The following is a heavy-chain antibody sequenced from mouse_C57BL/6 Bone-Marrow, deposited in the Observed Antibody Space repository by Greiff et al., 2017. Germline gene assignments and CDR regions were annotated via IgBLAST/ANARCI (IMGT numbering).Heavy chain of an antibody. CDR1: GYAFSSSW. CDR2: IYPGDGDT. V-gene: IGHV1-82*01. CDR3: AREVITTVVFYWYFDV. J-gene: IGHJ1*03. D-gene: IGHD1-1*01. Sequence: QVQLQQSGPELVKPGASVKISCKASGYAFSSSWMNWVKQRPGKGLEWIGRIYPGDGDTNYNGKFKGKATLTADKSSSTAYMQLSSLTSEDSAVYFCAREVITTVVFYWYFDVWGTGTTVTVSS.